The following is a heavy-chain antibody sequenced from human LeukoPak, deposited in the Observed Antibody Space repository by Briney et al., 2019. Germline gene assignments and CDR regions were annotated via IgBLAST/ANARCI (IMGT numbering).Heavy chain of an antibody. CDR3: ARDSTYSSGSRFYDRFDY. Sequence: PGGSLRLSCAASGFTFSDYYMSWIRQAPGKGLEWVSYISSSGSTIYYADSVKGRFTISRDNAKNSLYLQMDSLTAEDTAVYYCARDSTYSSGSRFYDRFDYWGQGTLVTVSS. D-gene: IGHD2-15*01. CDR1: GFTFSDYY. J-gene: IGHJ4*02. CDR2: ISSSGSTI. V-gene: IGHV3-11*01.